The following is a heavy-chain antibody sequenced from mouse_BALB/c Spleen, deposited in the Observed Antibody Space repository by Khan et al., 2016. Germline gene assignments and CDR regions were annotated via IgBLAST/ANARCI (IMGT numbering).Heavy chain of an antibody. V-gene: IGHV1-31*01. D-gene: IGHD2-4*01. CDR1: GYSFSGYY. Sequence: VQLQQSGPDLVKPGASVKISCKASGYSFSGYYIHWVKQSHGKNLEWIGRVNPNNGDTNYNQKFKDKAILTVDKSSNTAYMELRSLTSEDSAVFYCSRIGPIITSYYFDYWGQGTTLTVSS. CDR3: SRIGPIITSYYFDY. CDR2: VNPNNGDT. J-gene: IGHJ2*01.